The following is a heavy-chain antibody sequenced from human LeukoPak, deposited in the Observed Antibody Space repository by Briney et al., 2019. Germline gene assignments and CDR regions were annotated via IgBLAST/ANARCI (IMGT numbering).Heavy chain of an antibody. CDR1: GFTFSNYG. CDR2: ISYDGSNK. V-gene: IGHV3-30*03. J-gene: IGHJ4*02. Sequence: GGSLRLSCAASGFTFSNYGMHWVRQAPGKGLEWVAVISYDGSNKYYADSVKGRFTISRDNSKNTLYLQMNSLRAEDTAVYYCARNRDFDYWGQGTLVTVSS. CDR3: ARNRDFDY. D-gene: IGHD1/OR15-1a*01.